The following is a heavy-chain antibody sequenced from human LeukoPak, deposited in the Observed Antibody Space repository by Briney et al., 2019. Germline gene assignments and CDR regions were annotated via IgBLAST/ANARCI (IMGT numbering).Heavy chain of an antibody. CDR3: AREDPVATLSH. CDR2: IKEDGSGK. D-gene: IGHD2-15*01. V-gene: IGHV3-7*01. CDR1: GFSFSNYW. J-gene: IGHJ4*02. Sequence: GGSLRLSCEASGFSFSNYWMSWVRQAPGKGLEWVANIKEDGSGKYYVDPVKGRFTISRDNAKNSLYLQMNSLRAEDTAVYFCAREDPVATLSHWGQGTLVTVSA.